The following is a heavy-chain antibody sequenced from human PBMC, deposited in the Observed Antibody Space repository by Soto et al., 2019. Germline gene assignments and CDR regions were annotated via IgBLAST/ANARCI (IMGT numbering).Heavy chain of an antibody. CDR1: GGSISNHY. D-gene: IGHD6-13*01. CDR2: IYYSGST. J-gene: IGHJ4*02. V-gene: IGHV4-59*08. CDR3: AKHDDGTIATV. Sequence: VQLQESGPGLVEPSETLSVTCTVSGGSISNHYWSWIRHPPGKGLEWIGYIYYSGSTNYNPSLKSRVTICIDTSRKLFSLKLTSVTAADTAVYYCAKHDDGTIATVWGQGTLVTVSS.